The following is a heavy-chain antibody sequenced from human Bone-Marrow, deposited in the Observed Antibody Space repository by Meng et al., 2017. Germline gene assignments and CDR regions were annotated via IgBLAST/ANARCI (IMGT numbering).Heavy chain of an antibody. CDR1: GITFNNYW. J-gene: IGHJ4*02. CDR3: ARVAWGFDY. V-gene: IGHV3-74*01. Sequence: VQLVESGGGVVQPGGSLRLSCVATGITFNNYWMHWVRQAPGKGLVWVSRINSDGSSTSYADSVKGRFTISRDNAKNTLYLQMNSLTAEDTAIYYCARVAWGFDYWGQGTLVTVSS. CDR2: INSDGSST. D-gene: IGHD7-27*01.